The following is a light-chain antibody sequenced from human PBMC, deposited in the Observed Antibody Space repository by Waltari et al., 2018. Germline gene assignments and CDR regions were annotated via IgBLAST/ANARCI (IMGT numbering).Light chain of an antibody. CDR2: ITN. CDR3: TLYMGSGIFV. V-gene: IGLV8-61*01. Sequence: TVVNQEPSLSVSPGGTVTLTCGLSSGSVSANNYPSWYQQTPGQAPRMLIYITNTRPSGVPDRFSGSILGNKAALTITGAQADDESDYYCTLYMGSGIFVFGSGTKLTVL. J-gene: IGLJ6*01. CDR1: SGSVSANNY.